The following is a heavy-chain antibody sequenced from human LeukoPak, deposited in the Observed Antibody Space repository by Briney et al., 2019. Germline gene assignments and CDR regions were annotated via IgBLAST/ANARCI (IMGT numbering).Heavy chain of an antibody. CDR2: ISAYNGNT. Sequence: ASVKVSCKASGYTFTSYGISWVRQAPGQGLEWMGWISAYNGNTNYAQKLQGRVTMTTDTSTSTAYTELRSLRSDDTAVYYCARDREVLGGTTSSFDYWGQGTLVTVSS. V-gene: IGHV1-18*01. CDR1: GYTFTSYG. CDR3: ARDREVLGGTTSSFDY. J-gene: IGHJ4*02. D-gene: IGHD1-7*01.